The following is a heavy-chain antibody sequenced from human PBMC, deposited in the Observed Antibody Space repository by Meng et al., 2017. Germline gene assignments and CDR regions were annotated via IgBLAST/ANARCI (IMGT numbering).Heavy chain of an antibody. J-gene: IGHJ4*02. D-gene: IGHD3-10*01. Sequence: LSLTCAASGFTFDDYAMHWVRQAPGKGLEWVSGISWNSGSIGYADSVKGRFTISRDNSKNTLYLQMNSLRAEDTAVYYCAREMRGNMGRDYWGQGTLVTVSS. CDR2: ISWNSGSI. V-gene: IGHV3-9*01. CDR3: AREMRGNMGRDY. CDR1: GFTFDDYA.